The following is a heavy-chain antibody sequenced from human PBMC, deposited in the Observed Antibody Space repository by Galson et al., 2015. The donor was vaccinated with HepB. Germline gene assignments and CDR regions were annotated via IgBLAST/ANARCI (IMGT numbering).Heavy chain of an antibody. V-gene: IGHV3-30*18. CDR1: GFTFSSYG. D-gene: IGHD6-19*01. J-gene: IGHJ4*02. CDR3: AKDPGDIAVAGTTILDDY. CDR2: ISYDGSNK. Sequence: SLRLSCAASGFTFSSYGMHWVRQAPGKGLEWVAVISYDGSNKYYADSVKGRFTISRDNSKNTLYLQMNSLRAEDTAVYYCAKDPGDIAVAGTTILDDYWGQGTLVTVSS.